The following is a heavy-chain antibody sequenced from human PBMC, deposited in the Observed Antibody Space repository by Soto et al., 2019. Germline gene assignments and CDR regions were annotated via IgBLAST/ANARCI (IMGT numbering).Heavy chain of an antibody. V-gene: IGHV1-2*02. J-gene: IGHJ5*02. D-gene: IGHD2-2*02. CDR2: INPNSGGT. CDR1: GYTFTGYY. CDR3: AREKGVPAAIGWFDP. Sequence: GASVKVSCKASGYTFTGYYMHWVRQAPGQGLEWMGWINPNSGGTNYAQKFQGRVTMTRDTSISTAYMELSRLRSDDTAVYYCAREKGVPAAIGWFDPWGQGTLVTVSS.